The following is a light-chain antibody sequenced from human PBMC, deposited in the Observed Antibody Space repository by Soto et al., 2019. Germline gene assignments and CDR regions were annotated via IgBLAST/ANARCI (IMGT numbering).Light chain of an antibody. CDR3: QQYGSSPNT. CDR1: QSVSSSY. V-gene: IGKV3-20*01. CDR2: GAS. Sequence: EIVLTQSPGTLSLSPGERATLSCRASQSVSSSYLAWYQQKPGQAPRLLSYGASSRATGIPDRFSGSGSGTDFALTISRLEPEDFAVYYCQQYGSSPNTFGGGTKV. J-gene: IGKJ4*01.